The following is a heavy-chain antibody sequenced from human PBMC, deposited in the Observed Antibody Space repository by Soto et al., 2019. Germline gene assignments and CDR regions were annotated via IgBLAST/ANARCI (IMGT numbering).Heavy chain of an antibody. V-gene: IGHV3-21*01. Sequence: PGGSLRLSCAASGFTFSSYSMNWVRQAPGKGLEWVSSISSSSSYMYYADSLKGRFTISRDNAKNSLYLQMNSLRAEDTAVYYCARDPRLRYFDWAAGDDAFDIWGQGTMVTVSS. CDR1: GFTFSSYS. CDR3: ARDPRLRYFDWAAGDDAFDI. J-gene: IGHJ3*02. D-gene: IGHD3-9*01. CDR2: ISSSSSYM.